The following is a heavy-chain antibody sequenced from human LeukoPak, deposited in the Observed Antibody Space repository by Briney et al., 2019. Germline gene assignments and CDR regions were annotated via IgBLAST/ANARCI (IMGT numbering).Heavy chain of an antibody. CDR3: ARRAGAYSHPYDY. Sequence: QSGGSLRLSCTVSGFTVSSNSMSWVRQAPGKGLEWVSFIYSDNTHYSDSVKGRFTISRDNSKNTLYLQMNSLRAEDTAVYYCARRAGAYSHPYDYWGQGNLVTVSS. J-gene: IGHJ4*02. D-gene: IGHD4/OR15-4a*01. CDR2: IYSDNT. CDR1: GFTVSSNS. V-gene: IGHV3-53*01.